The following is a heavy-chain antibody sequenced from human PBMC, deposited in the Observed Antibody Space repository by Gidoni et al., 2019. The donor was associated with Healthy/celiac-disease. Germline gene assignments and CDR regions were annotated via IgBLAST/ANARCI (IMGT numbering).Heavy chain of an antibody. CDR2: IIPIFGTA. CDR1: GGTFSSYA. Sequence: QVQLVQSGAEVKKPGSSVKVSCKASGGTFSSYAISWVRQAPGQGLEWMGGIIPIFGTANYAQKFQGRVTITADESTSTAYMELSSLRSEDTAVYYCARGRYHIVVVIAGWFDPWGQGTLVTVSS. V-gene: IGHV1-69*01. CDR3: ARGRYHIVVVIAGWFDP. D-gene: IGHD2-21*01. J-gene: IGHJ5*02.